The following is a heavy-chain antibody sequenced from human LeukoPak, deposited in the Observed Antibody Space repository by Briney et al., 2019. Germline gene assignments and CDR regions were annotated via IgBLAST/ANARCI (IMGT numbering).Heavy chain of an antibody. CDR2: ISYDGSNK. J-gene: IGHJ4*02. Sequence: GGSLRLACGASGFTFSSYALHWVRQAPVKGLELVAVISYDGSNKYYADSVKGRLTISRDNSKNTLYLQMNSLRAEDTAVYYCARAGSSGYYFFGTYYFDYWGQGTLVTVSS. V-gene: IGHV3-30*04. CDR3: ARAGSSGYYFFGTYYFDY. CDR1: GFTFSSYA. D-gene: IGHD3-22*01.